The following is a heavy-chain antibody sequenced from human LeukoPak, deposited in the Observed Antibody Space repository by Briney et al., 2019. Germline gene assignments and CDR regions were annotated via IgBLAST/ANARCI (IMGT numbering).Heavy chain of an antibody. J-gene: IGHJ6*03. Sequence: SETLSLTCTVSGGSISTSSFYWGWIRQPPGKGLEWIGSIYHSGSTYYNPSLKSRVTISVDTSKNQFSLKLSSVTAADTAVYYCARAVAAAFYYYMDVWGKGTTVTVSS. D-gene: IGHD6-13*01. CDR2: IYHSGST. CDR3: ARAVAAAFYYYMDV. CDR1: GGSISTSSFY. V-gene: IGHV4-39*07.